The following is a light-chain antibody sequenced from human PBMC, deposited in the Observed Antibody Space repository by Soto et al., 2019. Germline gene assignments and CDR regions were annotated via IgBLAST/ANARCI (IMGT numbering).Light chain of an antibody. CDR2: KAS. CDR1: QGIDCW. V-gene: IGKV1-5*03. J-gene: IGKJ1*01. CDR3: QQYNSYSSGT. Sequence: DHPMNQSPSTLSSSVGDRVTITCRASQGIDCWLAWYQQKPGKAPNLLIYKASSLESGVPSRFSGSGSGTEFTLTISSLQPDDFATYYCQQYNSYSSGTFGQGTKVDIK.